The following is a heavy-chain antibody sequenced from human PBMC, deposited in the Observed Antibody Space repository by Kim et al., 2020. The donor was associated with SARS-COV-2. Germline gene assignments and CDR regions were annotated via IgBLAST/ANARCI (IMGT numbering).Heavy chain of an antibody. CDR3: AREWQGWFDP. Sequence: SETLSLTCTVSGGSISSGGYYWSWIRQHPGKGLEWIGYIYYSGSTYYNPSLKSRVTISVDTSKNQFSLKLSSVTAADTVVYYCAREWQGWFDPWGQGTLVTVSS. V-gene: IGHV4-31*03. J-gene: IGHJ5*02. CDR1: GGSISSGGYY. CDR2: IYYSGST.